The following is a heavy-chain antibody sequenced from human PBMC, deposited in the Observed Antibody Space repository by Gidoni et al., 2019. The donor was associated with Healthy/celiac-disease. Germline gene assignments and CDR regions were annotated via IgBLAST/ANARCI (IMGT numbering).Heavy chain of an antibody. V-gene: IGHV3-23*01. CDR2: ISGSGGST. CDR1: GFTFSRYA. Sequence: EVQLLEPGGGLVQPGGSLRLSCAASGFTFSRYAMDGVRQAPGKGLEWVSAISGSGGSTYYADSVKGRFTISRDNSKNTLYLQMNSLRAEDTAVYYCAKKGQGGSGTAFSYYFDYWGQGTLVTVSS. CDR3: AKKGQGGSGTAFSYYFDY. J-gene: IGHJ4*02. D-gene: IGHD3-10*01.